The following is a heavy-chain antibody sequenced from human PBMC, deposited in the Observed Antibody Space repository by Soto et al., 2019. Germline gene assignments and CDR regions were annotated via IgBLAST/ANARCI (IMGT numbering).Heavy chain of an antibody. CDR3: ARAYRRDGYFDY. V-gene: IGHV3-33*01. CDR2: IWYDGSNK. CDR1: GFTFSSYG. D-gene: IGHD2-2*01. J-gene: IGHJ4*02. Sequence: QVQLVESGGGVVQPVRSLRLSCAASGFTFSSYGMHWVRQAPVKGLEWVAVIWYDGSNKYYADSVKGRFTISRDNSKNTLYLQMNSLRAEDTAVYYCARAYRRDGYFDYWGQGTLVTVSS.